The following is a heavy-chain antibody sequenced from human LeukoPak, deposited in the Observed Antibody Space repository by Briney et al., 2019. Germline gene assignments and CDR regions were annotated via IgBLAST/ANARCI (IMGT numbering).Heavy chain of an antibody. Sequence: GASVKVSCKASGYTFTSYGISWVRQAPGQGLEWMGLISAYSGNTKYAQKLQGRVTMTTDTSTTTAYMELRSLRSDDTAVYYCARPVVAGNFDYWGQGTLVTVSS. CDR3: ARPVVAGNFDY. V-gene: IGHV1-18*01. CDR2: ISAYSGNT. CDR1: GYTFTSYG. D-gene: IGHD6-19*01. J-gene: IGHJ4*02.